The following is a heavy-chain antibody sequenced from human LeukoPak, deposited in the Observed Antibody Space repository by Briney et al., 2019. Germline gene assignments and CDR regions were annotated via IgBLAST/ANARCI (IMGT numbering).Heavy chain of an antibody. V-gene: IGHV1-69*06. CDR3: ARGAGDGWYYFDY. D-gene: IGHD5-24*01. J-gene: IGHJ4*02. CDR1: GGTFSSYA. Sequence: ASVKVSCKASGGTFSSYAISWVRRAPGQGLEWMGGIIPIFGTANYAQKFQGRVTITADKSMSTAYMELSSLRSEDTAVYYCARGAGDGWYYFDYWGQGTLVTVSS. CDR2: IIPIFGTA.